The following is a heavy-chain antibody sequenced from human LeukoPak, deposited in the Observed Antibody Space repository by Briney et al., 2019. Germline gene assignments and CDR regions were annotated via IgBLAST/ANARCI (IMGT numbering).Heavy chain of an antibody. D-gene: IGHD2-21*01. CDR3: ARILARQFTSFSDSRPYSYYYMDV. CDR2: IHSSGST. Sequence: SETLSLTCTVSGDSISSPSSYWGWIRQPPEKGLEWNATIHSSGSTYSNPSLKSRVTISVHTSKNQLSLKLISLTAADTAVYYCARILARQFTSFSDSRPYSYYYMDVWGKGTTVTISS. V-gene: IGHV4-39*07. J-gene: IGHJ6*03. CDR1: GDSISSPSSY.